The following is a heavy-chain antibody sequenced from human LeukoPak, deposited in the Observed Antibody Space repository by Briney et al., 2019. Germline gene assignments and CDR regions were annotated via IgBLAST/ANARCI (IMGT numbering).Heavy chain of an antibody. Sequence: TSETLSLTCAVYGGSFSGYYWSWIRQPPGKGLEWIGEINHSGSTNYNPSLKSRVTISVDTSKNQFSLKLSSVTAADTAVYYCAREPTYCSGGSCYFDYWGQGTLVTVSS. V-gene: IGHV4-34*01. D-gene: IGHD2-15*01. CDR1: GGSFSGYY. J-gene: IGHJ4*02. CDR3: AREPTYCSGGSCYFDY. CDR2: INHSGST.